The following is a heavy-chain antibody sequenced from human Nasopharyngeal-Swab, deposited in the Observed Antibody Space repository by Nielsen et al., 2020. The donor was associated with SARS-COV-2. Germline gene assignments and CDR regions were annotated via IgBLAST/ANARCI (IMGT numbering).Heavy chain of an antibody. CDR2: IKQDGSEK. V-gene: IGHV3-7*03. CDR1: GFTFSDYW. D-gene: IGHD1-7*01. Sequence: GASLKISCVASGFTFSDYWMSWARQAPGKGLEWVANIKQDGSEKYYVDSVKGRFTISRDNAKNSLYLQMNSLRAEDTAVFYCARVGYNWNSGYFQHWGQGTLVTVSS. CDR3: ARVGYNWNSGYFQH. J-gene: IGHJ1*01.